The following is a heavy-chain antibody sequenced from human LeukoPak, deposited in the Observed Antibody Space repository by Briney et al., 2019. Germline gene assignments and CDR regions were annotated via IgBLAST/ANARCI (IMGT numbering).Heavy chain of an antibody. CDR2: IYSGGST. CDR3: ARGGSYLSAFDI. D-gene: IGHD3-16*02. V-gene: IGHV3-53*01. Sequence: GGSLRLSCAASGFTVSSNYMSWVRQAPGKGLEWAPIIYSGGSTFYADSVKGRFTISRDNSKNTLYLQMNSLRAEDTAVYYCARGGSYLSAFDIWGQGTMVTVSS. CDR1: GFTVSSNY. J-gene: IGHJ3*02.